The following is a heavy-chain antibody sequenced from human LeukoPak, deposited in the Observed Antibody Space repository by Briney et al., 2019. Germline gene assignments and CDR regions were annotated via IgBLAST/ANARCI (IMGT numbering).Heavy chain of an antibody. Sequence: ASAKVSCKASGHTITNYAMHRVRQAAGQWLEWMGCSNGGNGNTKYSQKFQDRVTITRDTSASTAYMELSSLRSEDTAIYYCARSTEYSSGSNGGYYFDYWGQGTLVTVSS. CDR1: GHTITNYA. V-gene: IGHV1-3*01. CDR3: ARSTEYSSGSNGGYYFDY. CDR2: SNGGNGNT. D-gene: IGHD6-19*01. J-gene: IGHJ4*02.